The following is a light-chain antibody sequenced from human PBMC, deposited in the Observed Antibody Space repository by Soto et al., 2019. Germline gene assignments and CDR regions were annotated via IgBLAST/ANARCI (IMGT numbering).Light chain of an antibody. CDR3: SSYTTSNTRQIV. Sequence: QSALTQPASVSGSLGQAITISCTGTSSDVGGYTYVSWYQQHPGKAPKFIIYDVSNRPSGVSNRFSGSKSGNTASLTISGLQAEDEADYYCSSYTTSNTRQIVFGTGTKVTVL. V-gene: IGLV2-14*01. J-gene: IGLJ1*01. CDR1: SSDVGGYTY. CDR2: DVS.